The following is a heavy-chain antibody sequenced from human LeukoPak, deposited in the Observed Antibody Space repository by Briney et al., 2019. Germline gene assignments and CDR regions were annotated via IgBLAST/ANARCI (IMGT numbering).Heavy chain of an antibody. V-gene: IGHV1-8*01. D-gene: IGHD3-3*01. Sequence: ASVKVSCKASGYTFTSYDINWVRQATGQGLEWMGWMNPNSGNTGYAQKFQGRVTMTRNTSISTAYMELSSLRSEDTAVYYCARGRAYYDFWSGYYSHYYYGMDVWGQGTTVTVSS. J-gene: IGHJ6*02. CDR2: MNPNSGNT. CDR1: GYTFTSYD. CDR3: ARGRAYYDFWSGYYSHYYYGMDV.